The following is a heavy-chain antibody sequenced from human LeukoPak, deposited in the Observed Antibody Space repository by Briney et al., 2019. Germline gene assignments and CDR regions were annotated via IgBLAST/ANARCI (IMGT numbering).Heavy chain of an antibody. CDR1: GFTFSSYD. V-gene: IGHV3-13*01. J-gene: IGHJ4*02. CDR3: ARGPWGGASWGPPDY. CDR2: IGTAGDT. Sequence: PGGSLRLSCAASGFTFSSYDMHWVRQATGKGLEWVSAIGTAGDTYYPGSVKGRFTISRENARNSLYLQMNSLRAGDTAVYYCARGPWGGASWGPPDYWGQGTLVTVSS. D-gene: IGHD1-26*01.